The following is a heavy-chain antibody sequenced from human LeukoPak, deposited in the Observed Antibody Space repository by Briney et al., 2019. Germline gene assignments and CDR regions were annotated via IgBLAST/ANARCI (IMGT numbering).Heavy chain of an antibody. J-gene: IGHJ4*02. Sequence: ASVKVSCKASGGTFSSYAISWVRQAPGQGLEWMGGIIPIFGTADYAQKFQGRVTITADESTDTAYMDLSSLRSEGTAVYFCARGGYGSESYPSSPQPPNFWGQGTLVTVSS. CDR2: IIPIFGTA. D-gene: IGHD3-10*01. CDR3: ARGGYGSESYPSSPQPPNF. V-gene: IGHV1-69*13. CDR1: GGTFSSYA.